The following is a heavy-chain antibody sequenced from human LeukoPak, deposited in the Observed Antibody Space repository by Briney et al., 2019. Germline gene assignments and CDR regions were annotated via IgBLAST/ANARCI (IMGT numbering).Heavy chain of an antibody. CDR3: ARGRITCSGGSCFYYYYGMYV. CDR2: MNPNSGNT. D-gene: IGHD2-15*01. Sequence: ASVKVSCKASGGTFSSYALSWVRQAPGHGLEWMGWMNPNSGNTGYAQKLHGRVTMTKNTYISTAYMELSSLRSEDTAVYYCARGRITCSGGSCFYYYYGMYVWGQGTTVTVSS. CDR1: GGTFSSYA. J-gene: IGHJ6*02. V-gene: IGHV1-8*02.